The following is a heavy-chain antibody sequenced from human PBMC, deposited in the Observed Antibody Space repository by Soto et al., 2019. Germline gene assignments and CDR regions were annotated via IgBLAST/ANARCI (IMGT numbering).Heavy chain of an antibody. CDR2: TSIGGNK. Sequence: PGGSLRLSCEASGFPFNTYAMTWFRQLPGMGLEWVSTTSIGGNKDFAESMRGRFSVTRDNSKNTLYLQMTNLRAEDAAIYFCAKDLRPGLVVPTKSGFDPWGQGT. CDR3: AKDLRPGLVVPTKSGFDP. J-gene: IGHJ5*02. CDR1: GFPFNTYA. D-gene: IGHD3-10*01. V-gene: IGHV3-23*01.